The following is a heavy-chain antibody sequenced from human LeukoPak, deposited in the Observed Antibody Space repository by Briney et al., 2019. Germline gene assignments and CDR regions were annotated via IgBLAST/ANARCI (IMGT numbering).Heavy chain of an antibody. CDR1: GGTFSSYA. J-gene: IGHJ5*02. V-gene: IGHV1-69*04. CDR3: ARDVGRGLYSSGCNNCFDP. CDR2: IIPILGIA. Sequence: AASVKVSCKASGGTFSSYAISWVRQAPGQGLEWMGRIIPILGIANYAQKFQGRVTITADKSTSTAYMELSSLRSEDTAVYYCARDVGRGLYSSGCNNCFDPWGQGTLVTVSS. D-gene: IGHD6-19*01.